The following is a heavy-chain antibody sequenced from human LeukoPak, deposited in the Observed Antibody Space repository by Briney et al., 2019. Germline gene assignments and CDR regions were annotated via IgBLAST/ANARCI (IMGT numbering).Heavy chain of an antibody. V-gene: IGHV4-39*07. CDR1: GGSISSSSYY. Sequence: PSETLSLTCTVSGGSISSSSYYWGWIRQPPGKGLEWIGSIYYSGSTYYNPSLKSRVTISVDTSKNQFSLKLSSVTAADTAVYYCARGEAVADYWGQGTLVTVSS. CDR3: ARGEAVADY. CDR2: IYYSGST. J-gene: IGHJ4*02. D-gene: IGHD6-19*01.